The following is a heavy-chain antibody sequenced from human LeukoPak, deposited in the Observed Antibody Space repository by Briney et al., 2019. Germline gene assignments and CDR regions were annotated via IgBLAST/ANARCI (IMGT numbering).Heavy chain of an antibody. CDR1: GFTFSSYW. CDR2: INSDGSST. V-gene: IGHV3-74*01. Sequence: PGGSLRLSCAASGFTFSSYWMYWVRQAPGKGLVWVSRINSDGSSTSYADSVKGRFTISRDNAKNTLYLQMNSLRVEDTAVYYCARTKREYSSDFDYWGQGTLATVSS. J-gene: IGHJ4*02. D-gene: IGHD6-19*01. CDR3: ARTKREYSSDFDY.